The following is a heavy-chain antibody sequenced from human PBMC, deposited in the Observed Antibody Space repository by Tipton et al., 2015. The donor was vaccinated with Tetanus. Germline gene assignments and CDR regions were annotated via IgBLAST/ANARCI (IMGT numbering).Heavy chain of an antibody. D-gene: IGHD1-1*01. CDR1: GALLTTGGYS. J-gene: IGHJ4*02. CDR2: IYQTGST. Sequence: TLSLTCNVTGALLTTGGYSWGWIRQPPGQGLEWIGYIYQTGSTYSNPSLRSRLTISVDTSKNQFSLRLTSVTAADTAVYYCARANNEFPKKGPFDSWGQGSLVIVSS. CDR3: ARANNEFPKKGPFDS. V-gene: IGHV4-30-2*01.